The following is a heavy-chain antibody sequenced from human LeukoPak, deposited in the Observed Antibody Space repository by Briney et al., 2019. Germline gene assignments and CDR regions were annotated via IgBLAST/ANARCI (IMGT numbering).Heavy chain of an antibody. CDR3: ATDGISFGFDY. V-gene: IGHV3-23*01. D-gene: IGHD3-10*01. Sequence: GGSPRLSCAASGFTFSSYAMNWVRQAPGKGLEWVSGISGSGGSTYYADSVKGRFTISRDNSKNTLYLQMNSLRVEDTAMYYCATDGISFGFDYWGQGTLVTVSS. CDR1: GFTFSSYA. J-gene: IGHJ4*02. CDR2: ISGSGGST.